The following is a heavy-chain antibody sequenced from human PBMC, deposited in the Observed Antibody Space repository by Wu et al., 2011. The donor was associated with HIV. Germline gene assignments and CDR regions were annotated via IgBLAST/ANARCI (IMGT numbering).Heavy chain of an antibody. CDR2: IDPNSGGT. V-gene: IGHV1-2*02. CDR3: ARDIVPAYGYGSYYYHYYGMDV. J-gene: IGHJ6*02. CDR1: GYTFTDYY. Sequence: QVQLVQSGAEVKKPGASVKVSCKASGYTFTDYYMHWVRQAPGLGLEWMGWIDPNSGGTNHAQKFQGRVTLTRDTSISTAYMELSRLRSDDTAVYYCARDIVPAYGYGSYYYHYYGMDVWGPGTTVTVSS. D-gene: IGHD5-18*01.